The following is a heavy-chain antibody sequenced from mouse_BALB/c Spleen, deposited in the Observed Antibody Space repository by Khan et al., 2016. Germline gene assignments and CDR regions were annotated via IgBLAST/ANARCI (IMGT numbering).Heavy chain of an antibody. D-gene: IGHD2-1*01. V-gene: IGHV1S135*01. J-gene: IGHJ3*01. CDR3: ARWDGNYVPLAY. CDR2: IDPYNGVS. Sequence: VQLKESGPELVKPGASVKVSCKGSGYAFTTYNMYWVKQSHGKSLEWIGYIDPYNGVSSYNQKFKDKATLTVDESYSTAYMHLNSLTSEDSAVYYCARWDGNYVPLAYWGQGTLVTVSA. CDR1: GYAFTTYN.